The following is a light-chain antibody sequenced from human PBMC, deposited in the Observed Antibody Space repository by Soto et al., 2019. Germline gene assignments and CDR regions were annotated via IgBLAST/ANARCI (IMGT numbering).Light chain of an antibody. J-gene: IGLJ2*01. CDR2: EVR. Sequence: QSALTQPASVSGSPGQSITISCTGTSSDVGGYNHVSWYQQHPGKAPKLIIYEVRNRPSGVSNRLSGSKSGTSASLAISGLQSEDEADYFCAAWDDSLIGPVFGGGTKLTVL. V-gene: IGLV2-14*01. CDR1: SSDVGGYNH. CDR3: AAWDDSLIGPV.